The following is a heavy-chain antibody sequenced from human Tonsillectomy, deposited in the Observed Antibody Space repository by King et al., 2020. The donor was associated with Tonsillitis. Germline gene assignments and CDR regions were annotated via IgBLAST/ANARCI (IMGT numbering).Heavy chain of an antibody. J-gene: IGHJ6*03. V-gene: IGHV3-30*10. D-gene: IGHD3-3*01. CDR1: GFIFNNYA. CDR2: ISYEGSNK. CDR3: ARGPPELRFLDMDV. Sequence: VQLVESEGGVVQPGRSLRLSCAASGFIFNNYALHWVRQAPGKGLEWVAVISYEGSNKYYTDSVKGRFTISRDSSKNTLDLQMNSLRAEDTAVYYCARGPPELRFLDMDVWGTGTTVTVSS.